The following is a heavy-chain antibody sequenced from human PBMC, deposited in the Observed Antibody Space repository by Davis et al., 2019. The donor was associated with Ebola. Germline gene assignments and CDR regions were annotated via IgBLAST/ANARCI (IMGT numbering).Heavy chain of an antibody. CDR3: ARMSYGELVGDY. J-gene: IGHJ4*02. CDR1: GFTFDDYA. Sequence: SLKISCAASGFTFDDYAMHWVRQAPGKGLEWVSGISWNSGSIGYADSVKGRFTISRDNAKNSLYLQMNSLRAEDTALYYCARMSYGELVGDYWGQGTLVTVSS. CDR2: ISWNSGSI. V-gene: IGHV3-9*01. D-gene: IGHD4-17*01.